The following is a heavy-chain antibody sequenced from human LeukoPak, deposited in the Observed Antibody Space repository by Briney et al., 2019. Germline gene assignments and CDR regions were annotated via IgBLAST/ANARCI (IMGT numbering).Heavy chain of an antibody. D-gene: IGHD3-22*01. Sequence: SETLSLTCAVSGGSISSSNWWSWVRQPPGKGLEWIGEIYHSGSTNYNPSLKSRVTISVDTSKNQFSLKLSSVTAADTAVYYCARGIPDSTGYYRRHFDYWGQGTLVTVSS. V-gene: IGHV4-4*02. CDR3: ARGIPDSTGYYRRHFDY. CDR2: IYHSGST. J-gene: IGHJ4*02. CDR1: GGSISSSNW.